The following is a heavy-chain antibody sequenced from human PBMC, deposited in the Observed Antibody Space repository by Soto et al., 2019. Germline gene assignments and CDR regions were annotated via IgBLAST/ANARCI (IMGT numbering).Heavy chain of an antibody. CDR2: IIPILGIA. CDR3: ARGRWLHHQGSYYYYGMDV. CDR1: GGTLSSYT. Sequence: GASVKGSSQASGGTLSSYTLSSVGQGAGQRVEWMGRIIPILGIANYAQKFQGRVTITADKSTSTAYMELSSLRSEDTAVYYCARGRWLHHQGSYYYYGMDVWGQGTTVTVSS. D-gene: IGHD5-12*01. V-gene: IGHV1-69*02. J-gene: IGHJ6*02.